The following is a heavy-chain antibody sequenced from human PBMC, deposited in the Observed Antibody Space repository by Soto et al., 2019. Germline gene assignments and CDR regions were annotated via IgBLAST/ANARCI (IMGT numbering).Heavy chain of an antibody. Sequence: SETLSLTCTVSGGSISSGGYYWSWIRQHPGKGLEWIGYIYYSGSTYYNPSLKSRVTISVDTSKNQFSLKLSSVTAADTAVYYCARGRGDYSSADNWFDPWGQGTLVTVS. J-gene: IGHJ5*02. V-gene: IGHV4-31*03. CDR1: GGSISSGGYY. D-gene: IGHD4-4*01. CDR3: ARGRGDYSSADNWFDP. CDR2: IYYSGST.